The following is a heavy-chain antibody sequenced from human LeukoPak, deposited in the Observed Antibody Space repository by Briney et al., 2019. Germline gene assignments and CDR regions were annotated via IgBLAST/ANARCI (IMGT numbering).Heavy chain of an antibody. J-gene: IGHJ4*02. CDR3: ASRYFDWLGAFDY. Sequence: GGSLRLSCAASGFTFSSYEMNWVRQARGRGLEWVSYISSSCSTIYYADSVKGRFTISRDNAKNSLYLQMNSLRAEDTAVYYCASRYFDWLGAFDYWGQGTLVTVSS. D-gene: IGHD3-9*01. CDR1: GFTFSSYE. V-gene: IGHV3-48*03. CDR2: ISSSCSTI.